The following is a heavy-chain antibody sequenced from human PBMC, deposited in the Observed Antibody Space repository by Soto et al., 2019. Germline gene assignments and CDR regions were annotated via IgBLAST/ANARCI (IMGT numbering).Heavy chain of an antibody. CDR1: GFSFSDAW. Sequence: EVQLVESGGGLVQPGGSLRLSCAASGFSFSDAWMIWVRQAPGKGLQWVGRIKSKSDGETTDYAAPVKGRFAISRDDSKKTVYLRMNSLKTEDTATYFCTTQGGGDDIYFDYWGQGTLVAVCS. CDR3: TTQGGGDDIYFDY. D-gene: IGHD3-16*01. V-gene: IGHV3-15*01. CDR2: IKSKSDGETT. J-gene: IGHJ4*02.